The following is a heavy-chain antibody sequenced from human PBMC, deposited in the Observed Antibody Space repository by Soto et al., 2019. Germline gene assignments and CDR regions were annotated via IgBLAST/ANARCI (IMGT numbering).Heavy chain of an antibody. Sequence: QITLKESGPPLVKPTQTLTLTCTFSGFSLSTSGVGVGWIRQPPGKALEWLAIIYWDDEKRYSPSLKTRLTVTKDTSKNQVVLTMTNVDPVDIATYYCAHRAYFVSGKQFDYWGQGTLVSVSS. J-gene: IGHJ4*02. CDR1: GFSLSTSGVG. CDR2: IYWDDEK. V-gene: IGHV2-5*02. CDR3: AHRAYFVSGKQFDY. D-gene: IGHD3-10*01.